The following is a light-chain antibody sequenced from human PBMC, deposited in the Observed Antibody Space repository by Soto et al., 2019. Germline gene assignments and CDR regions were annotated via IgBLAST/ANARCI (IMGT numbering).Light chain of an antibody. J-gene: IGKJ2*01. CDR2: DTS. CDR3: QHRSNWPLYT. V-gene: IGKV3-11*01. Sequence: EIVLTQSPATQSLSPGDRTTLSCRASQSVSGYLAWYQQKPGQAPRLLIYDTSNRAPGIPARFSGSGSGPDFTLTISSLEPEDFAVYYCQHRSNWPLYTFGQGTKLEIK. CDR1: QSVSGY.